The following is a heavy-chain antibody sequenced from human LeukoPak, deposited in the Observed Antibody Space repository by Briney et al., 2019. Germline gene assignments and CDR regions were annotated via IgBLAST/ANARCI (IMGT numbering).Heavy chain of an antibody. J-gene: IGHJ3*02. CDR1: GFTFSTYG. CDR2: INPNSGGT. Sequence: KTGGSLRLSCAASGFTFSTYGMHWVRQAPGQGLEWMGWINPNSGGTNYAQKFQGRVTMTRDTSISTAYMELSRLRSDDTAVYYCALTYYYDSSGYYSYGAFDIWGQGTMVTVSS. CDR3: ALTYYYDSSGYYSYGAFDI. D-gene: IGHD3-22*01. V-gene: IGHV1-2*02.